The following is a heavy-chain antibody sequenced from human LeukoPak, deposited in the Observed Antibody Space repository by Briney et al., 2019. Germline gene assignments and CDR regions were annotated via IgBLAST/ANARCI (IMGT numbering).Heavy chain of an antibody. D-gene: IGHD2-2*01. J-gene: IGHJ4*02. CDR2: IYPGDSET. V-gene: IGHV5-51*01. CDR1: GYIFTNYW. Sequence: GESLKISCKGSGYIFTNYWIAWVRQMPGKGLEWMGRIYPGDSETTYSPSFQGQVTISADKSVSTAYLQWSSLKASDTAVYYCARWLAHCSSASCYQPFDYWGQGTLVTVSS. CDR3: ARWLAHCSSASCYQPFDY.